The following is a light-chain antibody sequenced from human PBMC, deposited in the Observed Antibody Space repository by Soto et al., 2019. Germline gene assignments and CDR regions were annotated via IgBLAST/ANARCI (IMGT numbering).Light chain of an antibody. J-gene: IGKJ5*01. Sequence: DIQMTQSPSSLSASVGDRVTITCRASQSISRNLNWYQHKPGKAPKLLIYAASSLQNGVPSRFSGGGSGTEFTLSIISLQPEDFGTYYFQQSYTTASITFGQGTGLEIK. V-gene: IGKV1-39*01. CDR3: QQSYTTASIT. CDR2: AAS. CDR1: QSISRN.